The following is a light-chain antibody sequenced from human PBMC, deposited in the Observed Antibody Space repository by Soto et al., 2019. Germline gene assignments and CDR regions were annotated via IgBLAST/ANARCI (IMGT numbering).Light chain of an antibody. Sequence: QSALAQPASVSGSPGQSITISCTGSSSDIAVFNYVSWYQQYPGRAPKLLIYQVTSRASGVSHRFSGSKSGNTASLTISGLQPEDEAEYYCNSYSSTNFYVFGTGTKVTVL. CDR1: SSDIAVFNY. J-gene: IGLJ1*01. V-gene: IGLV2-14*01. CDR3: NSYSSTNFYV. CDR2: QVT.